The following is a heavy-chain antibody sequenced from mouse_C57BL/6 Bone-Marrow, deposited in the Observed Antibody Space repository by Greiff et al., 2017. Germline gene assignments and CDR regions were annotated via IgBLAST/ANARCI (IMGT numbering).Heavy chain of an antibody. J-gene: IGHJ2*01. CDR2: IDPESGGT. Sequence: VQLQQSGAELVRPGASVKLSCTASGFNFKDDYIHWVKQRPEQGLEWIGWIDPESGGTDYASKFQGKATITADTSSNTAYLQLSSLTSEDTAVYYCSSFGGNQFDFWGQGTPLTGAS. CDR1: GFNFKDDY. V-gene: IGHV14-4*01. CDR3: SSFGGNQFDF. D-gene: IGHD1-1*02.